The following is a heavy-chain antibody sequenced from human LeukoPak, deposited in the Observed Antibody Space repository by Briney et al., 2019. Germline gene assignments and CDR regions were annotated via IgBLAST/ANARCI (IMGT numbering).Heavy chain of an antibody. Sequence: ASVKVSCKASGYTFTGYYMHWVRQAPGQGLEWMGWINPNSGGTNYAQKFQGRVTMTRDTSISTAYMELSRLRSDDTAVYYCARVAYSSSWRFDYWGQGTLVTVSS. V-gene: IGHV1-2*02. CDR3: ARVAYSSSWRFDY. CDR2: INPNSGGT. CDR1: GYTFTGYY. J-gene: IGHJ4*02. D-gene: IGHD6-13*01.